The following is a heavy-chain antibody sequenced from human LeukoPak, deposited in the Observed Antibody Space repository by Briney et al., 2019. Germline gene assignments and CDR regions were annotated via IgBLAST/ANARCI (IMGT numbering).Heavy chain of an antibody. D-gene: IGHD3-10*01. V-gene: IGHV3-74*01. CDR2: ICPDGSVV. Sequence: GGSLRLSCVASGFTFSAYCMHWVRQGPEKGLEWVSRICPDGSVVNHADSVKGRFTTSRDNAKNTVFLQMNSLRVDDTAVYYCVRDLREADHWGLGTPVTVSS. CDR1: GFTFSAYC. CDR3: VRDLREADH. J-gene: IGHJ4*02.